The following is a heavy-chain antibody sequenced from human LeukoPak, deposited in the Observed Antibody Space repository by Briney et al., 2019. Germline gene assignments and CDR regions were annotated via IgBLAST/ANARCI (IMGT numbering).Heavy chain of an antibody. D-gene: IGHD2-2*02. CDR3: ARGFIVVVPAAIRQEYNWFDP. CDR1: GGSISSSSYY. CDR2: IYYSGST. V-gene: IGHV4-39*01. Sequence: PSETLSLTCTVSGGSISSSSYYWGWIRQPPGKGLEWIGSIYYSGSTYYNPSLKSRVTISVDTFKNQFSLKLSSVTAADTAVYYCARGFIVVVPAAIRQEYNWFDPWGQGTLVTVSS. J-gene: IGHJ5*02.